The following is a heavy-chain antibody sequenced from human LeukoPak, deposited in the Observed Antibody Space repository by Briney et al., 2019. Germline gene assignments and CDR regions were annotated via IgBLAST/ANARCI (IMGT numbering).Heavy chain of an antibody. D-gene: IGHD3-3*01. CDR1: GFTFSSYG. CDR2: IWYDGSNK. J-gene: IGHJ6*02. CDR3: AREQYYDFWSGYPYYYGMDV. V-gene: IGHV3-33*01. Sequence: GGSLRLSCAASGFTFSSYGMPWVRQAPGKGLEWVAVIWYDGSNKYYADSVKGRFTISRDNSKNTLYLQMNSLRAEDTAVYYCAREQYYDFWSGYPYYYGMDVWGQGTTVTVSS.